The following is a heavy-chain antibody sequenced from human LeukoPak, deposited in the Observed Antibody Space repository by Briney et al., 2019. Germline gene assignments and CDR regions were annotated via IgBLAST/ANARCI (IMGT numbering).Heavy chain of an antibody. Sequence: PGESLKISCKGSGYSFTSYWIGWVRQMPGKGLEWMGIIYPGDSDTRYSPSFQGQVTISADKSISTAYLQWSSLKASDTAMYYCARHPNRYLARYNWIMYYFDYWGQGTLVTVSS. D-gene: IGHD1-1*01. V-gene: IGHV5-51*01. J-gene: IGHJ4*02. CDR3: ARHPNRYLARYNWIMYYFDY. CDR2: IYPGDSDT. CDR1: GYSFTSYW.